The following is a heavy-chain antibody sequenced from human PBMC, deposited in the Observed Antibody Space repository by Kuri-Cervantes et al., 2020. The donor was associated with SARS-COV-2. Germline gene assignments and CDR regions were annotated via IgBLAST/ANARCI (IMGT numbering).Heavy chain of an antibody. D-gene: IGHD3-22*01. Sequence: GGSLRLSCKGSGYSFTSYWIGWVRRMPGKGLEWMGIIYPGDSDTRYSPSFQGQVTISADKSISTAYLQWSSLKASDTAMYYCARPLYYYDSSGYPGSVVAFDIWGQGTMVTVSS. CDR2: IYPGDSDT. CDR3: ARPLYYYDSSGYPGSVVAFDI. J-gene: IGHJ3*02. CDR1: GYSFTSYW. V-gene: IGHV5-51*01.